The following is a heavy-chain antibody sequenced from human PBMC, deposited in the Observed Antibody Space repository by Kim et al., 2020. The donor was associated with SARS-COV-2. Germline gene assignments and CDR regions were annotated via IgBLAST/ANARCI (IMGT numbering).Heavy chain of an antibody. Sequence: GGSLRLSCAASGFTFGDYGMHWVRQAPGKGLEWVSSIRGNNGKIVYADSVKGRFTITRDNAKNSLYLQMNSLRAEDTALYYCAKDIRPGFGYYFDYWGQGTLVTVSS. J-gene: IGHJ4*02. D-gene: IGHD3-10*01. CDR2: IRGNNGKI. CDR3: AKDIRPGFGYYFDY. CDR1: GFTFGDYG. V-gene: IGHV3-9*01.